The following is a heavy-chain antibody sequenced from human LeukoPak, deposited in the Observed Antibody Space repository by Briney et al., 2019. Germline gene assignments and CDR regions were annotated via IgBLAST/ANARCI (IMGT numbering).Heavy chain of an antibody. V-gene: IGHV4-59*01. CDR1: GGSISSYY. Sequence: SETLSLTCTVSGGSISSYYWSWIRQPPGKGLEWIGYIYYSGSTNYNPSLKSRVTISVDTSKNQFSLKLSSVTAADQAVYYCARREGEQQLGLFDPWGQGTLVTVSS. J-gene: IGHJ5*02. CDR2: IYYSGST. CDR3: ARREGEQQLGLFDP. D-gene: IGHD6-13*01.